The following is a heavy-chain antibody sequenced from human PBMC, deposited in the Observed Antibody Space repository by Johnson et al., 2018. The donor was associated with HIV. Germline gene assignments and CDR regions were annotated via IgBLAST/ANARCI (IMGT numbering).Heavy chain of an antibody. J-gene: IGHJ3*02. CDR2: IKSKTDGGTT. Sequence: MLLVESGGGFVKPGGSLRLSCEASGFTFSNAWMSWVRQAPGKGLEWVGHIKSKTDGGTTDYAAPVKGRFTISRDDSKNMLYLQMNSLKNEETAVYYCATDGYPGPRYQLLHRGIWGHGTMITVSS. CDR1: GFTFSNAW. V-gene: IGHV3-15*01. CDR3: ATDGYPGPRYQLLHRGI. D-gene: IGHD2-2*01.